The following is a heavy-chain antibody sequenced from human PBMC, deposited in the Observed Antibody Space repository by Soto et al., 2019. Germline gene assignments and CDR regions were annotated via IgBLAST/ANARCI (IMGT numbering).Heavy chain of an antibody. CDR3: GRDGGSGMAAFAI. V-gene: IGHV4-59*01. CDR1: IGPTSGNY. D-gene: IGHD3-10*01. CDR2: IYYTGST. Sequence: SDTPYLIGPVPIGPTSGNYCTLIRQPPKKGLEWIGGIYYTGSTNYNPSPKSRVTISVDTSKNKFSPKPISVTAAGATVSYCGRDGGSGMAAFAIWGQGTIVTV. J-gene: IGHJ3*02.